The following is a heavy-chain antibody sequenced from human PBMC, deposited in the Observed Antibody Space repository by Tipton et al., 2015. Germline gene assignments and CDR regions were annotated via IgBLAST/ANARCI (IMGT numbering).Heavy chain of an antibody. D-gene: IGHD1-26*01. V-gene: IGHV4-61*01. CDR1: GGSVISGTDY. CDR3: ATAMGATSAYY. J-gene: IGHJ4*02. Sequence: TLSLTCTVSGGSVISGTDYWSWIRQPPGKGLEWIGYTFSGGSTNYNPSLKSRVTISLDTSKNQFSLNLNSVTAADTAVYYCATAMGATSAYYWGQGTLVTVSS. CDR2: TFSGGST.